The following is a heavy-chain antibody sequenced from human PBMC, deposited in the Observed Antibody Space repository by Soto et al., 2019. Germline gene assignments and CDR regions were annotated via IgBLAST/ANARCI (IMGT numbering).Heavy chain of an antibody. J-gene: IGHJ5*02. CDR3: ARAIRGRSSSLFVP. V-gene: IGHV4-34*01. CDR1: GGSFSGYY. CDR2: IKHSGST. D-gene: IGHD6-13*01. Sequence: QVQLQQWGAGLLKPSETLSLTCAVYGGSFSGYYWNWIRQPPGKGLEWIGEIKHSGSTNYNPSLKSRVTISVDTSKNHVSLNLSSVTASDTAVYYCARAIRGRSSSLFVPWGQGTLVTVSS.